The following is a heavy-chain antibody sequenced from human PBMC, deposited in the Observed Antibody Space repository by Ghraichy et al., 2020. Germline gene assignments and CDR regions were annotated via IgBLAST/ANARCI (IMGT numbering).Heavy chain of an antibody. CDR2: ISGSGGST. Sequence: GESMNISCAASGFTFSSYAMSWVRQAPGKGLEWVSAISGSGGSTYYADSVKGRFTISRDNSKNTLYLQMNSLRAEDTAVYYCAKLWGYNFLTHWFDPWGQGTLVTVSS. V-gene: IGHV3-23*01. CDR1: GFTFSSYA. J-gene: IGHJ5*02. D-gene: IGHD5-24*01. CDR3: AKLWGYNFLTHWFDP.